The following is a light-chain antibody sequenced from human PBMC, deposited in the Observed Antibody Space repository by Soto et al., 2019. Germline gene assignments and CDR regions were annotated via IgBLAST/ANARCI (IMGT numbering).Light chain of an antibody. CDR1: QSISNY. Sequence: ETQMTQYPSSLSASIGDRATITCRASQSISNYLAWYQLKPGKVPKLLIYAASILQSGVPSRFSGSGSGTDFTLTISSLQPEDIATQYCQKYSGAPFTFGPGTQVDIK. CDR2: AAS. J-gene: IGKJ3*01. V-gene: IGKV1-27*01. CDR3: QKYSGAPFT.